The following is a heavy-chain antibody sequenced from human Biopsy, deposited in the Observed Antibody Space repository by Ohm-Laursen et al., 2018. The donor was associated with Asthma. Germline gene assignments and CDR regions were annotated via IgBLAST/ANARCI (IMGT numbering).Heavy chain of an antibody. CDR2: IYHSGST. CDR1: GGSISSGGSS. D-gene: IGHD5-24*01. CDR3: ARVKDGYNFDY. J-gene: IGHJ4*02. V-gene: IGHV4-30-2*01. Sequence: SQTLSLTCAVSGGSISSGGSSWSWIRQPPGKGLEWIGSIYHSGSTYYNPSLKSRVTISVDRSKNQFSLKLSSVTAADTAVYYCARVKDGYNFDYWGQGTLVTVSS.